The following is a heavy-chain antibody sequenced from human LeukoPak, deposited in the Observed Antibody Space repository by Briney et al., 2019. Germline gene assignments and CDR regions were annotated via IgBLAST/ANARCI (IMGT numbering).Heavy chain of an antibody. D-gene: IGHD3-22*01. CDR2: ISSSGSTI. J-gene: IGHJ4*02. V-gene: IGHV3-48*03. Sequence: ESGGSLRLSCAASGFTFSSYEMNWVRQAPGKGLEWVSYISSSGSTIYYADSVKGRFTISRDNAKNSLYLQMNSLRAEDTAVYYCARDQYYDSSGYYYLDYWGQGTLVTVSS. CDR1: GFTFSSYE. CDR3: ARDQYYDSSGYYYLDY.